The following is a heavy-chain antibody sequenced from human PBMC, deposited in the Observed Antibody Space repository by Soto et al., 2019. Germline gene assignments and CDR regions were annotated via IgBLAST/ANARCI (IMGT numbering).Heavy chain of an antibody. CDR2: IDPSDSYT. CDR3: ARLDYYGSGSYLKSFDY. Sequence: ASLKMSCNGSGYGFTMYWISWVLQMPGKGLEWMGRIDPSDSYTNCSPSFQGHVTISADKSISTAYLQWSSLKASDTAMYYCARLDYYGSGSYLKSFDYWGQGTLVTVS. D-gene: IGHD3-10*01. CDR1: GYGFTMYW. J-gene: IGHJ4*02. V-gene: IGHV5-10-1*01.